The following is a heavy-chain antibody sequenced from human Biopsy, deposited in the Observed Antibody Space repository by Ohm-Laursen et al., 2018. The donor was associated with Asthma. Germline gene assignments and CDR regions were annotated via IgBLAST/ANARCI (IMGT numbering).Heavy chain of an antibody. CDR2: ISYDGNHK. CDR3: ARGVDRVTGLLDHFDS. CDR1: GFMFRSFG. V-gene: IGHV3-30*03. D-gene: IGHD2-21*02. Sequence: SLRLSCAASGFMFRSFGMHWVRQAPGKGLEWVAVISYDGNHKFYEDSVKGRFTISRDNSKNTLYLQMNSLRSEDTAVYYCARGVDRVTGLLDHFDSWGQGTLVTVSS. J-gene: IGHJ4*02.